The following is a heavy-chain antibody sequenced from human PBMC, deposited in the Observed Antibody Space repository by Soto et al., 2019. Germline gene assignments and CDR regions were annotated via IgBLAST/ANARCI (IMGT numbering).Heavy chain of an antibody. CDR1: GFTFFSYG. D-gene: IGHD1-26*01. CDR2: ISYDGSNK. Sequence: PGGSLRLSCAASGFTFFSYGMHWVRQAPGKGLEWVAVISYDGSNKYYGDSVKGRFTISRDNSKNTLYLQMNSLRADDTAVYYCAKDRAGDIYVAARSLLEYWGHGTLLNVSS. J-gene: IGHJ4*01. V-gene: IGHV3-30*18. CDR3: AKDRAGDIYVAARSLLEY.